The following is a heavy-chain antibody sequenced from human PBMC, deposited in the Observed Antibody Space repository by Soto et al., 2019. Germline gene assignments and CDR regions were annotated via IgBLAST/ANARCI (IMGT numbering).Heavy chain of an antibody. J-gene: IGHJ2*01. CDR3: AKTPVPGIAVSGDWYFDL. D-gene: IGHD6-19*01. CDR1: GFTFNNYA. V-gene: IGHV3-23*01. Sequence: EVQLLESGGGLVQPGGSLRLSCAASGFTFNNYAMTWVRLAPGKGLEWVSVISRSGDNTYYADSVKGRFTISRDNSKNTLSLQMNSLRAEDTATYYCAKTPVPGIAVSGDWYFDLWGRGTLVTVSS. CDR2: ISRSGDNT.